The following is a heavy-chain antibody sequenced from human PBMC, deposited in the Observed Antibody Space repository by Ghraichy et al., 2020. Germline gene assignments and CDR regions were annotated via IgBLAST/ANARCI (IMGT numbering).Heavy chain of an antibody. J-gene: IGHJ4*02. D-gene: IGHD6-19*01. CDR1: GFTFSTYT. V-gene: IGHV3-23*01. CDR3: AKVYSSGLYGVGYVDY. Sequence: GGSLRLSCAASGFTFSTYTMSWVRQAPGKGLEWFSGITDSATSTYSAYSVRGRFTISRDTSKNTLYLQMNSLRAEATDVYYCAKVYSSGLYGVGYVDYWGQGTLVTVSS. CDR2: ITDSATST.